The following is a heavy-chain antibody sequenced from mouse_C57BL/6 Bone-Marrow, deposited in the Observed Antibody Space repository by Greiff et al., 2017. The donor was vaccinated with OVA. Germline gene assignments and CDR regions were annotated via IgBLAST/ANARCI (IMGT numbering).Heavy chain of an antibody. CDR2: IDPSDSYT. CDR1: GYTFTSYW. Sequence: QVQLQQPGAELVKPGASVKLSCKASGYTFTSYWMQWVKQRPGQGLEWIGEIDPSDSYTNYNQKFKGKATLTVDPSSSTAYMQLSSLTSEDSAVYYCARGYYGNYGDAMDYWGQGTSVTVSS. D-gene: IGHD2-1*01. CDR3: ARGYYGNYGDAMDY. J-gene: IGHJ4*01. V-gene: IGHV1-50*01.